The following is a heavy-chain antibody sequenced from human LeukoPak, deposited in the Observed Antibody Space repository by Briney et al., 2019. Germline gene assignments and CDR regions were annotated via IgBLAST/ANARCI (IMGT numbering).Heavy chain of an antibody. CDR3: ARGHRSDSGCSIDY. CDR2: INPNSGGT. V-gene: IGHV1-2*04. CDR1: GYTFTGYY. J-gene: IGHJ4*02. D-gene: IGHD1-26*01. Sequence: ASVRDSCKASGYTFTGYYMHWVRQAPGQGLEWMGWINPNSGGTNYAQKFQGWVTMTRDTSISTAYMELSRLRSDDTAVYYCARGHRSDSGCSIDYWGQGTLVTVSS.